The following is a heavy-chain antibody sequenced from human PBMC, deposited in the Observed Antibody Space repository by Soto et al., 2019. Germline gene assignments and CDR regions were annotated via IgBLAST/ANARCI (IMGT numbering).Heavy chain of an antibody. V-gene: IGHV3-33*06. CDR1: GFTFSGYG. CDR2: IWYDGSNK. D-gene: IGHD2-21*01. CDR3: ENHPGGGDFDI. J-gene: IGHJ3*02. Sequence: PGGSLRLSCAASGFTFSGYGMHWVRQAPGKGLEWVAVIWYDGSNKYYADSVKGRFTISRDNSKNTLYLQMNSLRAEDTAVYYCENHPGGGDFDIWGQGTMVTVSS.